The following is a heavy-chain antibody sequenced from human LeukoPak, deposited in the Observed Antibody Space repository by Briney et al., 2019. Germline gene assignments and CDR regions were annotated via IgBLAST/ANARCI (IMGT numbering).Heavy chain of an antibody. Sequence: GASVKVSCKTSGYTFTSSGVSWVRQAPGQGLEWMGWISAYHGNTNYAQKLQGRVTMTTDTSTSTAYMELRSLRSDDTAVYYCARDMVPAYYYDSSGEFAYWGQGTLVTVSS. D-gene: IGHD3-22*01. CDR2: ISAYHGNT. V-gene: IGHV1-18*01. J-gene: IGHJ4*02. CDR1: GYTFTSSG. CDR3: ARDMVPAYYYDSSGEFAY.